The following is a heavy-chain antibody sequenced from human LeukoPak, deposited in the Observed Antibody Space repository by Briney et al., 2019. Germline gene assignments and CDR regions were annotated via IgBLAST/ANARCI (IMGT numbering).Heavy chain of an antibody. V-gene: IGHV3-30-3*01. J-gene: IGHJ4*02. CDR3: ARDYRSGAPDYLDS. CDR2: ISSGGDIK. Sequence: PGGSLRLSCAASGFTVSSNYMSWVRQAPGKGLEWVAVISSGGDIKIYTDSVKGRFTISRDNSKNTLYLEMNSLRVDDTAVYWCARDYRSGAPDYLDSWGQGTLVTVSS. D-gene: IGHD1-14*01. CDR1: GFTVSSNY.